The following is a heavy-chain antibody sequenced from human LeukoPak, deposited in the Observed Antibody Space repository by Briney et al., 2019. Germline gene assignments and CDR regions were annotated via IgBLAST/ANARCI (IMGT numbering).Heavy chain of an antibody. CDR1: GHTFTSYD. V-gene: IGHV7-4-1*02. Sequence: ASVKVSCKASGHTFTSYDINWVRQAPGQGLEWMGWINTNTGNPTYAQGFTGRFVFSLDTSVSTAYLQISSLKAEDTAVYYCARDPNHYYDSSGYYGDYWGQGTLVTVSS. CDR2: INTNTGNP. CDR3: ARDPNHYYDSSGYYGDY. J-gene: IGHJ4*02. D-gene: IGHD3-22*01.